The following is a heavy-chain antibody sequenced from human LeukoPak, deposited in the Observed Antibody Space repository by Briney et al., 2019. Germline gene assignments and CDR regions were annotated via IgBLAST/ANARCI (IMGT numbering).Heavy chain of an antibody. CDR2: IIPIFGTA. Sequence: SVKVSCKASGGTFSSYAIGWVRQAPGQGLEWMGGIIPIFGTANYAQKFQGRVTITADESTSTAYMELSSLRSEDTAVYYCARWQQQLTHFDYWGQGTLVTVSS. CDR3: ARWQQQLTHFDY. D-gene: IGHD6-13*01. CDR1: GGTFSSYA. J-gene: IGHJ4*02. V-gene: IGHV1-69*13.